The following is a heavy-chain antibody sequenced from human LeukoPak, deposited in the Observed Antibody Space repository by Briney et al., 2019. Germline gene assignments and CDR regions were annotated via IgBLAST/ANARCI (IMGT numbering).Heavy chain of an antibody. D-gene: IGHD4-17*01. CDR3: ARVPKNDYGDYGWFDP. Sequence: GGSLRLSCAASGFTFDDYGMSWVRQAPGKGLEWVSGINWNGGSTGYADSVKGRFTISRDNAKNSLYLQMNSLRAEDTALYYCARVPKNDYGDYGWFDPWGQGTLATVSS. V-gene: IGHV3-20*04. CDR1: GFTFDDYG. CDR2: INWNGGST. J-gene: IGHJ5*02.